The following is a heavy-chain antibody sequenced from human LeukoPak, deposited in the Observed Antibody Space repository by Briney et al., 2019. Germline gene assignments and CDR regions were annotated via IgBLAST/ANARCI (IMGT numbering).Heavy chain of an antibody. D-gene: IGHD3-22*01. CDR1: GGSISSSSYY. J-gene: IGHJ4*02. CDR3: ATGGYYYDSSGYSDY. CDR2: IYYSGST. V-gene: IGHV4-39*01. Sequence: PSETLSLTCTVSGGSISSSSYYWGWIRQPPGKGLEWIGSIYYSGSTCYNPSLKSRVTISVDTSKNQFSLKLSSVTAADTAVYYCATGGYYYDSSGYSDYWGQGTLVTVSS.